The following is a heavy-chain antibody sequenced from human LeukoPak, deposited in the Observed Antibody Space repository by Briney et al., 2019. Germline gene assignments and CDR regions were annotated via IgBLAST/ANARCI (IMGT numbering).Heavy chain of an antibody. CDR2: ISYDGSNK. V-gene: IGHV3-30*18. Sequence: GRSLRLSCAASGFTFSSYGMHWVRQAPGKGLEWVAVISYDGSNKYYADSVKGRFTISRDNSKNTLYLQMNSLRAEDTAVYYCAKTFSAGYCSGGSCYSGGYFDYWGQGTLVTVSS. CDR1: GFTFSSYG. J-gene: IGHJ4*02. CDR3: AKTFSAGYCSGGSCYSGGYFDY. D-gene: IGHD2-15*01.